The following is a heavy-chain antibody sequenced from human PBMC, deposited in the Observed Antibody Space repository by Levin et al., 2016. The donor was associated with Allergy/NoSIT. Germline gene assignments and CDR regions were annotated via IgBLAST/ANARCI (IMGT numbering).Heavy chain of an antibody. D-gene: IGHD2-2*01. CDR3: ARDVRDYAVGAFDI. J-gene: IGHJ3*02. V-gene: IGHV4-59*01. Sequence: WIRQPPGKGLEWIGYIYYNGRTNYNPSLKSRVTISVHTSKNQFSLKLISVTAADTAVYYCARDVRDYAVGAFDIWGQGTMVTVSS. CDR2: IYYNGRT.